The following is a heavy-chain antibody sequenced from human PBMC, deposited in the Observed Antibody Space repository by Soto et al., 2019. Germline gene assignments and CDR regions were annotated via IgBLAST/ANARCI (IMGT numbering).Heavy chain of an antibody. Sequence: EVQLVESGGGLVQPGRSLRLSCVASGITFDEYAMHWVRQAPGKGLEWVSSIRWNSGTVGYADSVKGRFTISRDNAKNSLYLQMNSLRAEDTALYYCAKDKNRYCDSSSDVWGKGTKVTVSS. D-gene: IGHD4-17*01. CDR2: IRWNSGTV. V-gene: IGHV3-9*01. CDR3: AKDKNRYCDSSSDV. CDR1: GITFDEYA. J-gene: IGHJ6*04.